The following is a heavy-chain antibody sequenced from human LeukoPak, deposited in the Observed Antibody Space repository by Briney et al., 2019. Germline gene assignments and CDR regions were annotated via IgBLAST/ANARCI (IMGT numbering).Heavy chain of an antibody. Sequence: ASVKVSCKASGYTFTGYYMHWVRQAPGQGLEWMGWINPNSGGTNYAQKFQGRVTMTRDTSISTAYMELSRLRPDDTAVYYCARVPDTAMVKFDYWGQGTLVTVSS. J-gene: IGHJ4*02. CDR1: GYTFTGYY. CDR2: INPNSGGT. CDR3: ARVPDTAMVKFDY. D-gene: IGHD5-18*01. V-gene: IGHV1-2*02.